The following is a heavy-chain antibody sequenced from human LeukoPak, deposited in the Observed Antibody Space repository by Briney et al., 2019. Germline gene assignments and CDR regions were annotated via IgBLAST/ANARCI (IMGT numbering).Heavy chain of an antibody. D-gene: IGHD3-9*01. CDR1: GGSISSYY. Sequence: SETLSLTCTVSGGSISSYYWSWIRQPAGKGLGWIGRIYTSGSTNYNPSLKSRVTMSVDTSKNQFSLKLSSVTAADTAVYYCARGYYDILTGYSADHALDIWGQGTMVTVSS. CDR3: ARGYYDILTGYSADHALDI. J-gene: IGHJ3*02. V-gene: IGHV4-4*07. CDR2: IYTSGST.